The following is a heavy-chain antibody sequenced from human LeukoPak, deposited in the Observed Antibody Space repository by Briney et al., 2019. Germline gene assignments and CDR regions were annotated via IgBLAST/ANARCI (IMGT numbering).Heavy chain of an antibody. J-gene: IGHJ4*02. V-gene: IGHV4-4*07. CDR3: AREREGIVVPAAPTYFDY. D-gene: IGHD2-2*01. Sequence: SETLSLTCTASGGSISSYYWSWIRQPAGKGLEWIGRIYTSGSTNYNPSLKSRVTMSVDTSKNQFSLKLSSVTAADTAVYYCAREREGIVVPAAPTYFDYWGQGTLVTVSS. CDR2: IYTSGST. CDR1: GGSISSYY.